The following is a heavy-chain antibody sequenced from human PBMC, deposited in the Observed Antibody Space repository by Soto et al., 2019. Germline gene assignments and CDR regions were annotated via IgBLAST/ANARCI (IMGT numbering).Heavy chain of an antibody. D-gene: IGHD2-2*01. J-gene: IGHJ4*02. V-gene: IGHV3-23*01. CDR1: GLTFSNYA. CDR2: ISGSGGST. CDR3: AKRTLTSCYPFDY. Sequence: GGSLRLSCASSGLTFSNYAISLVRQAPGKGLEWVSVISGSGGSTYYADSVKGRFTISRDNSKNTLYLQMNSLRAEDTAVYYCAKRTLTSCYPFDYWGQGALVTVSS.